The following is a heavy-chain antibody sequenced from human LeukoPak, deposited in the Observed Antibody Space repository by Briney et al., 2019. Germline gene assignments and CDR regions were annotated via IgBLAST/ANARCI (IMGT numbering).Heavy chain of an antibody. D-gene: IGHD3-10*01. CDR3: ARATYYYGSGSYENSSFDY. Sequence: PSGTLSLTCAVYGGSFSGYYWSWIRQPPGKGLEGVGEINHSGRSNYNPSLKSRVTISVDTSKNQSSLKLSSVTAADTAVYYCARATYYYGSGSYENSSFDYWGQGTLVTVSS. CDR1: GGSFSGYY. V-gene: IGHV4-34*01. CDR2: INHSGRS. J-gene: IGHJ4*02.